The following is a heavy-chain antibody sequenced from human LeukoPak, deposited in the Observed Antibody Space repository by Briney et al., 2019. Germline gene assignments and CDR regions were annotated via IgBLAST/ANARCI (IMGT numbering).Heavy chain of an antibody. CDR3: ARTAKYYYGSETYYFFDY. CDR1: GGSISRYY. CDR2: ISYTGST. J-gene: IGHJ4*02. Sequence: SETLSLTCTVSGGSISRYYWSWIRQPPGKGLEWIGYISYTGSTTYNSSLKSRVTISLDTSQNQFSLRLTSVTPADTAVYYCARTAKYYYGSETYYFFDYWGQGTLVTVSS. D-gene: IGHD3-10*01. V-gene: IGHV4-59*01.